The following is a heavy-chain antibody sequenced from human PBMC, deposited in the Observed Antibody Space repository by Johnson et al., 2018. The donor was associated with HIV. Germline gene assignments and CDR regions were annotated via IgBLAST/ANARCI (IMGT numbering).Heavy chain of an antibody. J-gene: IGHJ3*02. CDR2: ISYDGSNK. D-gene: IGHD6-13*01. CDR1: GFTFISYA. Sequence: QVQLVESGGGVVQPGRSLRLSCAASGFTFISYAMHWVRQAPGKGLEWVAVISYDGSNKYYADSVKGRFPISRYNSKNTLYLQMNSLRAEDTAVYYCAETPGIAAAGTGYAFDIWRQGTMVTVSS. V-gene: IGHV3-30-3*01. CDR3: AETPGIAAAGTGYAFDI.